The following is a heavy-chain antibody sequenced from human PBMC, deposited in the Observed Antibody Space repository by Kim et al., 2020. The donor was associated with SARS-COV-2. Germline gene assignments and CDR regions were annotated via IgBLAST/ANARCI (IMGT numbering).Heavy chain of an antibody. D-gene: IGHD6-13*01. Sequence: ASVKVSCKASGYTFTSYDINWVRQATGQGLEWMGWMNPNSGNTGYAQKFQGRVTMTRNTSISTAYMELSSLRSEDTAVYYCAIGVGILPAAADPGGFDYWGQGTLVTVSS. CDR3: AIGVGILPAAADPGGFDY. CDR2: MNPNSGNT. CDR1: GYTFTSYD. J-gene: IGHJ4*02. V-gene: IGHV1-8*01.